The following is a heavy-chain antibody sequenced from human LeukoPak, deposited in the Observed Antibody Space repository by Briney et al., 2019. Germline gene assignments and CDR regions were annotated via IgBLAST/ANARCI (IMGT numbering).Heavy chain of an antibody. D-gene: IGHD2-21*02. CDR2: IIPIFGTA. CDR3: ARGAYCGGDCYSLYFQH. V-gene: IGHV1-69*01. Sequence: GASVKVSCKACGGTFSSYAISWVRQAPGQGLEWMGGIIPIFGTANYAQKFQGRVTITADESTSTAYMELSSLRSEDTAVYYCARGAYCGGDCYSLYFQHWGQGTLVTVSS. J-gene: IGHJ1*01. CDR1: GGTFSSYA.